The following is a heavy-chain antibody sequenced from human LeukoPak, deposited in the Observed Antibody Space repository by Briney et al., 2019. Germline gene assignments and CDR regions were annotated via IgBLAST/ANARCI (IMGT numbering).Heavy chain of an antibody. CDR1: GFTFSSYS. D-gene: IGHD3-22*01. CDR3: ARTYDSSGYYPHYFDY. V-gene: IGHV3-21*01. Sequence: GGSLRLSCAASGFTFSSYSMNWVRQAPGKGLEWVSSISSSSSYIYYADSVKGRFTISRDNAKNSLYLQMNSLRAEDTAVYYCARTYDSSGYYPHYFDYWGQGTLVTVSS. CDR2: ISSSSSYI. J-gene: IGHJ4*02.